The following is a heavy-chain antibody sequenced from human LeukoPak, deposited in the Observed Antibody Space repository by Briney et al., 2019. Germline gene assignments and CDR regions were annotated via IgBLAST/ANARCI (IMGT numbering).Heavy chain of an antibody. J-gene: IGHJ4*02. D-gene: IGHD3/OR15-3a*01. CDR1: GFTVSSNY. CDR2: IYKDGTT. V-gene: IGHV3-66*01. CDR3: ARDVDYRFDC. Sequence: GGSLRLSCAASGFTVSSNYMSWVRQAPGKGLEWVAFIYKDGTTAYADSVKGRFIISRDDSKNTVYLQMSSLRAEDTAVYSCARDVDYRFDCWGQGTLVTVSS.